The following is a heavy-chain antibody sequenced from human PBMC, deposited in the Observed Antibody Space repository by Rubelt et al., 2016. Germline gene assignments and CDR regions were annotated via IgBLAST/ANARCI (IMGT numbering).Heavy chain of an antibody. CDR1: GFTFSSYA. J-gene: IGHJ4*02. V-gene: IGHV3-30*04. CDR2: ISYDGSNK. CDR3: ARVPYGDYVWGLLGY. Sequence: RSLRLSCAASGFTFSSYAMHWVRQAPGKGLEWVAVISYDGSNKYYADSVKGRFTISRDNSKNTLYLQMNSLRAEDTAVYYCARVPYGDYVWGLLGYWGQGPLVTVSS. D-gene: IGHD3-16*01.